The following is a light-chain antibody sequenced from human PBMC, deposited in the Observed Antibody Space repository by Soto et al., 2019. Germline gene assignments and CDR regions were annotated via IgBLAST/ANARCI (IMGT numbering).Light chain of an antibody. CDR2: GAS. CDR1: QSVSSS. V-gene: IGKV3-15*01. CDR3: QQYNNWPPLT. Sequence: EIVMTQSAATLSVSPGERATLSCRASQSVSSSLAWYQQKPGQAPRLLISGASTRATGTPARFSGSGSGTELTLTISSLQSEAFAVYYCQQYNNWPPLTFGGGTKVELK. J-gene: IGKJ4*01.